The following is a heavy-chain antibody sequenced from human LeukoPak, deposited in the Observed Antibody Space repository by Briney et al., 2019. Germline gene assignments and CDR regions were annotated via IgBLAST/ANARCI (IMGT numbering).Heavy chain of an antibody. CDR1: GFTFRIYS. J-gene: IGHJ4*02. CDR2: ICSSSSTI. Sequence: PGGSLTLSCAPSGFTFRIYSMNWVPHAPGKRPESVSYICSSSSTIYYADSVKGRFPISRDNAKNSLYLQMNSLRDEDTAVYYCARGDIVVVPAAIVGDDYFDYWGQGTLVTVSS. D-gene: IGHD2-2*01. CDR3: ARGDIVVVPAAIVGDDYFDY. V-gene: IGHV3-48*02.